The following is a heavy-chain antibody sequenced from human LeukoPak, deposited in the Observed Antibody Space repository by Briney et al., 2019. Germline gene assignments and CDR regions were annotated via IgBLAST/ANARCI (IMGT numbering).Heavy chain of an antibody. CDR2: ISSSGSTI. Sequence: GGSLRLSCAASAFTFSSYEMNWVRQAPGKGLEWVSYISSSGSTIYYADSVKGRFTTSRDNSKNTLYLQMNSLRAEDTAVYYCARGPSGYHNTGGQGTLVTVSS. V-gene: IGHV3-48*03. CDR3: ARGPSGYHNT. CDR1: AFTFSSYE. J-gene: IGHJ4*02. D-gene: IGHD5-12*01.